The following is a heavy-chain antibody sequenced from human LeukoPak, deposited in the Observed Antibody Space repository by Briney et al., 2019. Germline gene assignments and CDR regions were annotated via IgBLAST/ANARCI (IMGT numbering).Heavy chain of an antibody. J-gene: IGHJ4*02. D-gene: IGHD3-22*01. CDR2: IYYSGSA. CDR1: GGSISSYY. Sequence: SETLSLTCTVSGGSISSYYWSWIRQPPGKGLEWIGYIYYSGSANYNPSLKSRVTISVDTSKNQFSLKLSSVTAADTAVYYCARDRLNYYDSSELGYWGQGTLVTVSS. CDR3: ARDRLNYYDSSELGY. V-gene: IGHV4-59*01.